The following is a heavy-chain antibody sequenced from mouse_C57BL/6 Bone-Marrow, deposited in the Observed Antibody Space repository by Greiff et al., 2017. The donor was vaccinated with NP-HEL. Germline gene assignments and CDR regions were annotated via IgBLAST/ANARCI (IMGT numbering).Heavy chain of an antibody. CDR1: GYSFTGYY. CDR3: ARSGWDGVYFDY. CDR2: INPSTGGT. D-gene: IGHD4-1*01. J-gene: IGHJ2*01. V-gene: IGHV1-42*01. Sequence: EVQLQQSGPELVKPGASVKISCKASGYSFTGYYMNWVKQSPEKSLEWIGEINPSTGGTTYNQKFKAKATLTVDKSSSTAYMQLKSLTSEDSAVYYCARSGWDGVYFDYWGQGTTLTVSS.